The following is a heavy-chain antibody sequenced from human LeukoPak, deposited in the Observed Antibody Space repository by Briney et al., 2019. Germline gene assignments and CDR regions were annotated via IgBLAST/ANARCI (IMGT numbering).Heavy chain of an antibody. Sequence: GGSLRLSCAASGFTFSSYAMSWVRQAPGKGLEWVSGISGSGGSTFYADSVKGRFTISRDNSKNTLYLQMNSLRAEDTDVYYCDGDSGSYYLGYWGQGTLVTVSS. CDR3: DGDSGSYYLGY. D-gene: IGHD1-26*01. CDR2: ISGSGGST. J-gene: IGHJ4*02. V-gene: IGHV3-23*01. CDR1: GFTFSSYA.